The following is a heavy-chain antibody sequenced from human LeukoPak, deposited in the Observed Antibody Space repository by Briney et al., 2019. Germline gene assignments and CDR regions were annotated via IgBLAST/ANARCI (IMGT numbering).Heavy chain of an antibody. J-gene: IGHJ4*02. V-gene: IGHV4-59*08. D-gene: IGHD5-24*01. CDR1: GGSISDYS. CDR2: LYYSGST. CDR3: AAAGDGYNLNNFGY. Sequence: SETLSLTCTVSGGSISDYSWNWIRQPPGGRLEWIGNLYYSGSTNYNPSPKSRVTMSVDTSRNQFSLNLWSVTAADTAVYYCAAAGDGYNLNNFGYWGQGTLVTVSS.